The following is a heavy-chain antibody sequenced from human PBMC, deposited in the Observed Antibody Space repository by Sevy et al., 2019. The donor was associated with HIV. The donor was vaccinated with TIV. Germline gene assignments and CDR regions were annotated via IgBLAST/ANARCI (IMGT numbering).Heavy chain of an antibody. V-gene: IGHV1-18*01. D-gene: IGHD1-26*01. J-gene: IGHJ4*02. Sequence: SSVKVSCKASGYTFTSYGISWVRQAPGQGLEWMGWISAYNGNTNYAQKLQGRVTMTTDTSTSTAYMELRSLRSDDTAVYYCARVWIVGAAYYFDYWGQGTLVTVSS. CDR3: ARVWIVGAAYYFDY. CDR2: ISAYNGNT. CDR1: GYTFTSYG.